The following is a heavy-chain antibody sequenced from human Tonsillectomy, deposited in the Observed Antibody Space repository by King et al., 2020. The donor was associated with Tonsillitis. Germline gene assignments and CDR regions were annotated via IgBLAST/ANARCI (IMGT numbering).Heavy chain of an antibody. D-gene: IGHD3-3*01. V-gene: IGHV3-48*04. CDR3: AREEQYHDFWSVNYYFDN. J-gene: IGHJ4*02. CDR2: ISSTTNTI. Sequence: VQLVESGGGLVQPGGSLRLSCAASGFTFRRYSMNWVRKAPGKGLEGVSYISSTTNTIYYADSVKGRFTISRDNCKNSLDLQMYSLSAEDTAFYYCAREEQYHDFWSVNYYFDNWGQGTLVTGTS. CDR1: GFTFRRYS.